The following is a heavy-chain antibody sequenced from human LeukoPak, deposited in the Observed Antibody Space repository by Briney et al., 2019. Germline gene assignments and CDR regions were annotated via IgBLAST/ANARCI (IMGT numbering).Heavy chain of an antibody. CDR2: INPNSGDT. J-gene: IGHJ4*02. CDR1: GYTFTGYY. D-gene: IGHD3-22*01. CDR3: ARAVSDSSGYDLDY. Sequence: ASVKVSCKASGYTFTGYYMHWVRQAPGQGLEWMGWINPNSGDTNYAQKFQGGVTITRDTSASTAYMELSSLRSEDMAVYYCARAVSDSSGYDLDYWGQGTLVTVSS. V-gene: IGHV1-2*02.